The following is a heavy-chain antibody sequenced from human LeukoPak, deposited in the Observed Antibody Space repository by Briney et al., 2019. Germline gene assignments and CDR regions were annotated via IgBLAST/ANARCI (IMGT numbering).Heavy chain of an antibody. J-gene: IGHJ4*02. V-gene: IGHV4-39*07. D-gene: IGHD5-12*01. CDR1: GGSISSSSYY. Sequence: SETLSLTCTVSGGSISSSSYYWGWIRQPPGKGLEWIGEINHSGSTNYNPSLKSRVTISVDTSKNQFSLKLSSVTAADTAVYYCARVLRGYYFDYWGQGTLVTVSS. CDR3: ARVLRGYYFDY. CDR2: INHSGST.